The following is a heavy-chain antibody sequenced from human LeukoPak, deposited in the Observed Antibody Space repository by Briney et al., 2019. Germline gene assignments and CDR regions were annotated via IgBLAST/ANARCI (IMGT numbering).Heavy chain of an antibody. Sequence: GGSLRLSCSVSGFTFSTYVMHWVRQAPGKGLEYVSAISSNGDNRYYADSVKGRFTISRDNSKNTLYLQMSSLRADDTAVYYCVRGTGYWGQGTLVTVSS. V-gene: IGHV3-64D*06. CDR1: GFTFSTYV. CDR3: VRGTGY. J-gene: IGHJ4*02. CDR2: ISSNGDNR.